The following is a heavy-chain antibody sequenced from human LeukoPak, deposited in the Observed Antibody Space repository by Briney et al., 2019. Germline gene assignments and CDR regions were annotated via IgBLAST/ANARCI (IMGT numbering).Heavy chain of an antibody. J-gene: IGHJ3*02. V-gene: IGHV3-7*01. CDR3: ARGAFGVYAFDI. D-gene: IGHD3-3*01. Sequence: GGSLRLSCAASGFTFSIYWMSWVRQVPGTGLEWVANIKQDGSEKYYVDSVKGRFTISRDNAKKTLYVQMNSVRAEDTAVYYCARGAFGVYAFDIWGQGTMVTVSS. CDR2: IKQDGSEK. CDR1: GFTFSIYW.